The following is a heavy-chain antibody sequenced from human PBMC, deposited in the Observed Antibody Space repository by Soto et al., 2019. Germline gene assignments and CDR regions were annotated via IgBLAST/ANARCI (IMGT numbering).Heavy chain of an antibody. D-gene: IGHD3-9*01. V-gene: IGHV4-34*01. CDR2: INHSGST. J-gene: IGHJ4*02. CDR1: GGSFSGYY. CDR3: ARAFDILTGYYRIPGGYYFDY. Sequence: SETLSLTCAVYGGSFSGYYWSWIRQPPGKGLEWIGEINHSGSTNYNPSLKSRVNISVDTSKNQFSLKLSSVTAADTAVYYCARAFDILTGYYRIPGGYYFDYWGQGTLVTVSS.